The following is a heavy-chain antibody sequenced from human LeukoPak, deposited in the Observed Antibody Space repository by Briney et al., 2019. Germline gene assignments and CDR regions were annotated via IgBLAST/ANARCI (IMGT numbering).Heavy chain of an antibody. J-gene: IGHJ4*02. CDR1: GFTFSSYD. Sequence: TGGSLRLSCAASGFTFSSYDMHWVRQATGKGLEWVSAIGTAGDTYYPGSVKGRFTISRDNSKNTLYLQMGSLRAEDMAVYYCARGYDFWSGYWSHSDYWGQGTLVTVSS. CDR3: ARGYDFWSGYWSHSDY. CDR2: IGTAGDT. V-gene: IGHV3-13*01. D-gene: IGHD3-3*01.